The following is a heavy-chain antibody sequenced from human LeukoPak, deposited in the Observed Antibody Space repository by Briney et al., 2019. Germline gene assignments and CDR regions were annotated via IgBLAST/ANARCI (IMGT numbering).Heavy chain of an antibody. V-gene: IGHV3-53*01. Sequence: GGSLRLSCAASGFTVSSNYMSWVRQAPGKGLEWVSVIYSGGSTYYADSVKGRFTISRDNSKNTLYLQMNSLRAEDTAVYYCARDRRPRYNWFDPWGQGTLVTVSS. CDR2: IYSGGST. CDR1: GFTVSSNY. CDR3: ARDRRPRYNWFDP. J-gene: IGHJ5*02.